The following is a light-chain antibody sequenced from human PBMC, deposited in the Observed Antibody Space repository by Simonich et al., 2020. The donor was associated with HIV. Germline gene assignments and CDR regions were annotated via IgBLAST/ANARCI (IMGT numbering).Light chain of an antibody. J-gene: IGKJ4*01. CDR1: QSISNN. CDR3: QQYDDWLLLT. CDR2: GAS. V-gene: IGKV3-15*01. Sequence: EIVMTQSPATLSVSPGEIATLSCTASQSISNNLAWYKQKPGQAPRLLIFGASIRATGSPARFSGSGSGTEFTLTITSMQSEDFAIYYCQQYDDWLLLTFGGGTKVEI.